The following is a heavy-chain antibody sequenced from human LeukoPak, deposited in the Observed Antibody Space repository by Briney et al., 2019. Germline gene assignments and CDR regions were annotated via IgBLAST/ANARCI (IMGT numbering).Heavy chain of an antibody. CDR1: AGSVSSDDYY. D-gene: IGHD3-22*01. CDR2: VYTSGST. V-gene: IGHV4-31*03. CDR3: ARQQLSYYDSSGYYNSAFDI. Sequence: SETLSLTCTVSAGSVSSDDYYWNWLRQHPVRGLEWIGYVYTSGSTYYNPSLRSRVTISLHTSTNQFSLKLTSATAADTAVYYCARQQLSYYDSSGYYNSAFDIWGQGTMVTVSS. J-gene: IGHJ3*02.